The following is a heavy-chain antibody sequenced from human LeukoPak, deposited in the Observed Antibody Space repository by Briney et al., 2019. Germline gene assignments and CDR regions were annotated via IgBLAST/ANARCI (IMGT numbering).Heavy chain of an antibody. V-gene: IGHV4-61*02. J-gene: IGHJ4*02. CDR2: IYTSGST. Sequence: SQTLSLTCTVSGGSISSGSYYWSWIRQPAGKGLEWIGRIYTSGSTNYNPSLKSRVTISVDTSKNQFSLKLSSVTAADTAVYYCARGHDSWGQGTLVTVSS. CDR1: GGSISSGSYY. CDR3: ARGHDS. D-gene: IGHD3-22*01.